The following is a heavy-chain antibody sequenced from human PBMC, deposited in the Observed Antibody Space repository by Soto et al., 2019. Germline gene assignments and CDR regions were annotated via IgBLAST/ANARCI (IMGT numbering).Heavy chain of an antibody. Sequence: QITLNESGPTQVKPRQTLTLTCTFSGFSLTTSGVGVGWIRQSPGKAPEGRALIYWDDDKRYIPSLKSRRTITTANSKNPVVMTVADLEPADTATYYCAHRVLRTVFGLVTTTAIYFDFWGQGPPVAVSS. J-gene: IGHJ4*02. V-gene: IGHV2-5*02. CDR1: GFSLTTSGVG. D-gene: IGHD3-3*01. CDR2: IYWDDDK. CDR3: AHRVLRTVFGLVTTTAIYFDF.